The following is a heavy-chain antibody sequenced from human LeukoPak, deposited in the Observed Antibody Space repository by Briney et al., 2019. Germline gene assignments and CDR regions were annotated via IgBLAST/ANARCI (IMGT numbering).Heavy chain of an antibody. D-gene: IGHD3-22*01. Sequence: GASVKVSCKASGYTFTSYGISWVRQAPGQGLEWIGWISAYNGNTNYAQKLQGRVTMTTDTSTSTAYMELRSLRSDDTAVYYCARGLATLTYYYDSSGYFDYWGQGTLVTVSS. CDR2: ISAYNGNT. J-gene: IGHJ4*02. CDR1: GYTFTSYG. CDR3: ARGLATLTYYYDSSGYFDY. V-gene: IGHV1-18*01.